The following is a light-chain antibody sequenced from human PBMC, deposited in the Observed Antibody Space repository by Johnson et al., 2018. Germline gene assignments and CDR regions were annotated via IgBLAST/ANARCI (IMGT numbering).Light chain of an antibody. CDR3: GTWDSSLSAGNV. J-gene: IGLJ1*01. CDR2: ENN. Sequence: QSVLTQPPSVSAAPGQKVTISCSGSSSNIGNNYVSWYQQLPGTAPKLLIYENNKRPSGIPDRFSGSQSATSPNLRITGLQTGAEADYYCGTWDSSLSAGNVFGTGTKVTVL. V-gene: IGLV1-51*02. CDR1: SSNIGNNY.